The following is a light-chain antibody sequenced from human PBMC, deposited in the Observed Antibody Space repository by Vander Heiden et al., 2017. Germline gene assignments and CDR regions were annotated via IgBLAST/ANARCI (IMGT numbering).Light chain of an antibody. J-gene: IGKJ2*01. CDR3: QQYHGYPYT. V-gene: IGKV1-8*01. CDR1: QDIGSY. Sequence: AIRMTQSPSSFSASTGDRVPITCRASQDIGSYLGWFQQKPGKPPKLLIYATSTLQPGVPSRFSGSGSGTDFALTISCLQSDDFATYYCQQYHGYPYTFGQGTKLDIK. CDR2: ATS.